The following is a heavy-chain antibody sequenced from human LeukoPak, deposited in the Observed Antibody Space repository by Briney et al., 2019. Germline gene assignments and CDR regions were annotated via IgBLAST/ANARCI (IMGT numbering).Heavy chain of an antibody. CDR2: INPNSGGT. CDR3: ARDHLYYYDSSGYNNWFDP. D-gene: IGHD3-22*01. Sequence: ASVKVSCKASGYTFTGYYMHWVRQAPGQGLEWMGWINPNSGGTNYAQKFQGRVTMTRDTSISTAYMELSRLRSDDTAVYYCARDHLYYYDSSGYNNWFDPWGQGTLVTVSS. CDR1: GYTFTGYY. V-gene: IGHV1-2*02. J-gene: IGHJ5*02.